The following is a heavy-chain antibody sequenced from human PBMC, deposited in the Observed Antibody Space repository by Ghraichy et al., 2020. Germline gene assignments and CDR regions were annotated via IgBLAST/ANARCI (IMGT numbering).Heavy chain of an antibody. CDR3: ARDQWSSAEQFDY. CDR1: GFTFSSYS. CDR2: ISSSSSTI. J-gene: IGHJ4*02. D-gene: IGHD1/OR15-1a*01. Sequence: GESLNISCAASGFTFSSYSMNWVRQAPGKGLEWVSYISSSSSTIYYADSVKGRFTISRDNAKNSLYLQMNSLRDEDTAVYYCARDQWSSAEQFDYWGQGTLVTVSS. V-gene: IGHV3-48*02.